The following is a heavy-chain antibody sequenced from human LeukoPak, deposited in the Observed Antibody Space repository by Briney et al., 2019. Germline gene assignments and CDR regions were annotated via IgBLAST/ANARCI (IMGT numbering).Heavy chain of an antibody. D-gene: IGHD3-22*01. J-gene: IGHJ6*03. V-gene: IGHV4-59*02. Sequence: SETLSLTCTVSYDSVSNYYWSWIRQTPEKGLEWIGYMSNSGGSDYGPSLKSRVAMSVDMSKNQFSLKMSYVTAADTGVYYCARGGRGDYDSYPMDVWGKGTTVTVSS. CDR2: MSNSGGS. CDR3: ARGGRGDYDSYPMDV. CDR1: YDSVSNYY.